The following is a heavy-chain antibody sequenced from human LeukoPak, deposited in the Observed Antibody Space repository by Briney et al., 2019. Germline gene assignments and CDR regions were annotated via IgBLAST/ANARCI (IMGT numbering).Heavy chain of an antibody. Sequence: ASVKVSCKASGYTFTSYGISWVRQAPGQGLEWMGWISAYNGNTNYAQKLQGRVTMTTDTSTSTAYMELRSLRSDDTAVYYCAREGMDIVVVVAAMGAFDIWGQGTMVTVSS. J-gene: IGHJ3*02. V-gene: IGHV1-18*04. CDR3: AREGMDIVVVVAAMGAFDI. CDR1: GYTFTSYG. CDR2: ISAYNGNT. D-gene: IGHD2-15*01.